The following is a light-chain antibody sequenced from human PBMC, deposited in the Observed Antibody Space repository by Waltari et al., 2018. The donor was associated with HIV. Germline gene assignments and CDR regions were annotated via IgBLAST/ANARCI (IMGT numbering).Light chain of an antibody. V-gene: IGLV2-14*01. CDR2: DVS. CDR3: SSYTSSSTRV. J-gene: IGLJ1*01. CDR1: SSDVGDYNY. Sequence: QSALTQPASVSGSPGQSITIPCTGTSSDVGDYNYVSWYQQHPGKAPKLIMYDVSKRPSAVSNLFSGSNSGNTASLTISRVQTEDEADYYCSSYTSSSTRVFGTGTKVTVL.